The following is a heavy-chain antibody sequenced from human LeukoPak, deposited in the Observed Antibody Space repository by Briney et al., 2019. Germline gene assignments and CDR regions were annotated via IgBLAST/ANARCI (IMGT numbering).Heavy chain of an antibody. V-gene: IGHV4-39*07. J-gene: IGHJ4*02. CDR1: GGSISSSSYY. CDR2: IYYSGST. Sequence: PSETLSLTCTVSGGSISSSSYYWGWIRQPPGKGLEWIGRIYYSGSTYYNPSLKSRVTISVDTSKNQFSLKLSSVTAADTAVYYCARALFGVSVFDYWGQGTLVTVSS. D-gene: IGHD3-3*01. CDR3: ARALFGVSVFDY.